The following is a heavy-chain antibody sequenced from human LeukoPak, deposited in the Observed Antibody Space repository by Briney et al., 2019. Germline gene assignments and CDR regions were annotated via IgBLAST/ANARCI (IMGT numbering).Heavy chain of an antibody. CDR1: GYSISSGYY. CDR3: ARLSWIFMITFGGVIVTDKYYFDY. D-gene: IGHD3-16*02. V-gene: IGHV4-38-2*02. Sequence: SETLSLTCTVSGYSISSGYYWGWIRQPPGKGLEWIGSIYHSGSTYYNPSLKSRVTISVDTSKNQFSLKLSSVTAADTAVYYCARLSWIFMITFGGVIVTDKYYFDYWGQGTLVTVSS. CDR2: IYHSGST. J-gene: IGHJ4*02.